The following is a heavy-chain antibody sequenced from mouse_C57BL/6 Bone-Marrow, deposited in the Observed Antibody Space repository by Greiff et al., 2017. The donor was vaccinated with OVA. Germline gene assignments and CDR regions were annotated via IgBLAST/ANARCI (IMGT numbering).Heavy chain of an antibody. CDR1: GYTFTDYY. Sequence: VQRVESGPELVKPGASVKISCKASGYTFTDYYINWVKQRPGQGLEWIGWIYPGSGNTKYNEKFKGKATLTVDTSSSTAYMQLSSLTSEDSAVYFCPPSYYYAMDYWGQGTSVTVSS. CDR3: PPSYYYAMDY. CDR2: IYPGSGNT. J-gene: IGHJ4*01. V-gene: IGHV1-84*01.